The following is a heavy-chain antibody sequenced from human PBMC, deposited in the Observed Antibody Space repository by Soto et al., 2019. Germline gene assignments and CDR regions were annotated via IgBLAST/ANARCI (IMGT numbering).Heavy chain of an antibody. D-gene: IGHD2-15*01. J-gene: IGHJ6*04. CDR2: IYYSGST. Sequence: QVQLQESGPGLVKPSQTLSLTCTVSGGSISSGGYYWSWIRQHPGKGLEWIGYIYYSGSTYYNPSLKRRVNISVDTSKNQFSLKLSSVTAADTAVYYCARAAYCSGGSCYHFMDVWGKGTTVTVSS. CDR3: ARAAYCSGGSCYHFMDV. V-gene: IGHV4-31*03. CDR1: GGSISSGGYY.